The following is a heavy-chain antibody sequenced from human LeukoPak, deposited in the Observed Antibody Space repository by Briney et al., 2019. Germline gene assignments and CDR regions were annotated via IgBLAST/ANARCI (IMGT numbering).Heavy chain of an antibody. CDR3: ARDPNYRGTGPDP. D-gene: IGHD3-10*01. J-gene: IGHJ5*02. CDR2: IIPIFGTA. V-gene: IGHV1-69*05. Sequence: ASVKVSCKASGYTFTSYGISWVRQAPGQGLEWMGGIIPIFGTANYAQKFQGRVTITTDESASTAYMELSSLRSDDTAVYYCARDPNYRGTGPDPWGQGTLVTVSS. CDR1: GYTFTSYG.